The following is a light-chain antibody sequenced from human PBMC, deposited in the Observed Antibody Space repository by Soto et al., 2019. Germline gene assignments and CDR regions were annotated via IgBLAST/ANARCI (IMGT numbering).Light chain of an antibody. CDR2: EVS. Sequence: QSALTQPASVSGSPGQLITISCTGTSSDVGSYNYVSWYQQHPGKAPKLMIYEVSDRPSGISSRFSGSKSGNTASLTISGLQTEDEADYYCSSYTSSSTLFGTGTRSPA. CDR3: SSYTSSSTL. J-gene: IGLJ1*01. V-gene: IGLV2-14*01. CDR1: SSDVGSYNY.